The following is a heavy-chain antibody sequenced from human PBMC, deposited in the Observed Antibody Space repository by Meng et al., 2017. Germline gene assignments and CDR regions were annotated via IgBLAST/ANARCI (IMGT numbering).Heavy chain of an antibody. Sequence: ASVKVSCKASGYTFTGYYMHWVRQAPGQGLEWMGWINPNSGGTNYAQKFQGRVTMNRDTSISTAYVELSSLKSDDTAVYYCARSLFGSYDPFDYWGQGTLVTVSS. CDR3: ARSLFGSYDPFDY. CDR1: GYTFTGYY. D-gene: IGHD2-15*01. CDR2: INPNSGGT. J-gene: IGHJ4*02. V-gene: IGHV1-2*02.